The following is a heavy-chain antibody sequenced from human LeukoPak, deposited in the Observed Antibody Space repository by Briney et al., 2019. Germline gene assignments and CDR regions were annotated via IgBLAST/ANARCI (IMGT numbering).Heavy chain of an antibody. Sequence: PGGSLRLSCAASGFTFSSYGMHWVRQAPGKGLEWVAVISYDGSNKYYADSVKGRFTISRDNSKNTLYLQMDSLRAEDTAVFYCAKDFEHVLVTAALDYWGQGTLVTVS. V-gene: IGHV3-30*18. D-gene: IGHD2-21*02. CDR3: AKDFEHVLVTAALDY. CDR1: GFTFSSYG. J-gene: IGHJ4*02. CDR2: ISYDGSNK.